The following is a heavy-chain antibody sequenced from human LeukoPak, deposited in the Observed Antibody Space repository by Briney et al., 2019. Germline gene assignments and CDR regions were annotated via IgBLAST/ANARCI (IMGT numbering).Heavy chain of an antibody. CDR1: GFIVSNKY. CDR3: ARGLFLSGYLDAFDM. V-gene: IGHV3-53*01. D-gene: IGHD3-3*01. Sequence: TGGSLRLSCAASGFIVSNKYMNWVRQAPGKGLEWVALIYNDGRTYYADSVKGRCAISRDNSKNTLYLQVNSLRVEDTAIYYCARGLFLSGYLDAFDMWGQGTVVSVSS. J-gene: IGHJ3*02. CDR2: IYNDGRT.